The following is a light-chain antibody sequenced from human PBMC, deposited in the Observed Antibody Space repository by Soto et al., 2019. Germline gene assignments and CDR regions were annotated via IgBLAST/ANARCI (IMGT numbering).Light chain of an antibody. CDR2: EVS. Sequence: QSVLTQPPSASGSPGQSVTISCTGTSSDVGGYNYVSWYQQHPGKAPKLMIYEVSKRPSGVPDRFSGSKSGNTASLTVSGLQAEDEGDYYCQSYDSTLSARYVFGTGTKVTVL. V-gene: IGLV2-8*01. J-gene: IGLJ1*01. CDR3: QSYDSTLSARYV. CDR1: SSDVGGYNY.